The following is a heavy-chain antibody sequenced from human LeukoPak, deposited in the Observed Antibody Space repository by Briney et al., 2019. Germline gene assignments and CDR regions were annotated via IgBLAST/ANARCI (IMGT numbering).Heavy chain of an antibody. J-gene: IGHJ3*02. CDR3: ARDRGEFYGTSDAFDI. CDR1: GGSISSYY. V-gene: IGHV4-59*01. D-gene: IGHD3-16*01. Sequence: SETLSLTCTVSGGSISSYYWSWLRQPPGKGLEWIGSIYYTGSTNYNPSLKSRVTLSLDTSENQFSLKLTSVTAADTAVYYCARDRGEFYGTSDAFDIWGQGTMVTVSS. CDR2: IYYTGST.